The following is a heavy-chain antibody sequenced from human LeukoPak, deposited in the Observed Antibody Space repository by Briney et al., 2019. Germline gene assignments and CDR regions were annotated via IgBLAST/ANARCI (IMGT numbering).Heavy chain of an antibody. CDR3: ARGEKWDLHAFDV. J-gene: IGHJ3*01. D-gene: IGHD1-26*01. CDR2: INHSGTT. V-gene: IGHV4-34*01. Sequence: SETLSLNCAVYGGSFSGYYWSWIRQPPGKGLEWIGEINHSGTTDFNPSLKSRVTISVDTSKNQFSLKVNSVTAADTATYYCARGEKWDLHAFDVWGQGTVVRVSS. CDR1: GGSFSGYY.